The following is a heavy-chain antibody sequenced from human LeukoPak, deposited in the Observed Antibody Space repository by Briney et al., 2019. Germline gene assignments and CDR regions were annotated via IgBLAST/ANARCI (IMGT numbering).Heavy chain of an antibody. D-gene: IGHD3-16*02. CDR1: GFTFSSYA. V-gene: IGHV3-30*04. CDR2: ISYDGRNK. CDR3: AREGLSAVEAPGLWDYYYGMDV. Sequence: PGGSLRLSCAASGFTFSSYAMHWVRQAPGKGLEWVAVISYDGRNKYYAKSVKGRFTISRDNSKNTRYLQMNVRRAKDTAVYYCAREGLSAVEAPGLWDYYYGMDVWGQGTTVTVSS. J-gene: IGHJ6*02.